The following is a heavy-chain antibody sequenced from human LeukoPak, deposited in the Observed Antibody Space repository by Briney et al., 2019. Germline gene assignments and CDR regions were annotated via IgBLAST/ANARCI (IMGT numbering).Heavy chain of an antibody. D-gene: IGHD5-24*01. CDR3: ARGSRDGYNFWAYHYYGMDV. V-gene: IGHV1-8*01. Sequence: ASVKVSCKASGYTFTSYDINWVRQATGQGLEWMGWMNPNSGNTGYAQKFQGRVTMTRNTSISTAYMELSSLRSEDTAVYYCARGSRDGYNFWAYHYYGMDVWGQGTTVTVSS. CDR1: GYTFTSYD. CDR2: MNPNSGNT. J-gene: IGHJ6*02.